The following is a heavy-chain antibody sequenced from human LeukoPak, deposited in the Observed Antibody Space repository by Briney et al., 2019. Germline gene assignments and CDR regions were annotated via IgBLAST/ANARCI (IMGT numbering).Heavy chain of an antibody. V-gene: IGHV1-8*01. CDR1: GYTFTSYD. D-gene: IGHD6-6*01. CDR3: ARFISIIAAYDAFDI. CDR2: MNPNSGNT. J-gene: IGHJ3*02. Sequence: GASVKVSCKASGYTFTSYDINWVRQATGQGLEWMGWMNPNSGNTGYAQKFQGRVTITADESTSTAYMELSSLRSEDTAVYYCARFISIIAAYDAFDIWGQGTMVTVSS.